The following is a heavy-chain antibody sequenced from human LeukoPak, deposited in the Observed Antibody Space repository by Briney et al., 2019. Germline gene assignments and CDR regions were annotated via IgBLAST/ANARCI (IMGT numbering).Heavy chain of an antibody. CDR3: ARDMDARADYFDY. CDR2: ISIDGSTT. Sequence: PGGSLRLSCVGSGFTFSSYWMHWVRQGPGKGLEWVSRISIDGSTTTYADSVKGRFTTSRDNSKNTLYLQMNSLRAEDTAVYYCARDMDARADYFDYWGQGTLVTVSS. CDR1: GFTFSSYW. J-gene: IGHJ4*02. D-gene: IGHD2-2*01. V-gene: IGHV3-74*01.